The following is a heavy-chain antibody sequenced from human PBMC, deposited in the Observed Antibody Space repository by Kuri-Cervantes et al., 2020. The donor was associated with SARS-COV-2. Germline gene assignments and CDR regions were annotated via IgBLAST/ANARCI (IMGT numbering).Heavy chain of an antibody. V-gene: IGHV3-30*18. CDR2: ISFDESDK. D-gene: IGHD6-13*01. J-gene: IGHJ6*02. CDR3: AKDHGPYSRATAYYGMDV. CDR1: GFTFSTYR. Sequence: LSLTCAASGFTFSTYRMHWVRQAPGKGLEWVSVISFDESDKSYVDSVKGRFTISRDNSKSTLYLQMSSLRAEDTAVYYCAKDHGPYSRATAYYGMDVWGQGTTVTVSS.